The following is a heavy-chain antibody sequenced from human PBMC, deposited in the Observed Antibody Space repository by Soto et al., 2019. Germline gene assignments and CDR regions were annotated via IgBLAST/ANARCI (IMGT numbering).Heavy chain of an antibody. CDR2: ISYDGSNK. Sequence: GGSLRLSCAASGFTFSSYGMHWVRQAPGKGLEWVAVISYDGSNKYYADSVKGRFTISRDNSKNTLYLQMNSLRAEDTAVYYCAKGPGATDLVFHYYGMDVWGQGTTVTVSS. D-gene: IGHD1-26*01. J-gene: IGHJ6*02. CDR3: AKGPGATDLVFHYYGMDV. CDR1: GFTFSSYG. V-gene: IGHV3-30*18.